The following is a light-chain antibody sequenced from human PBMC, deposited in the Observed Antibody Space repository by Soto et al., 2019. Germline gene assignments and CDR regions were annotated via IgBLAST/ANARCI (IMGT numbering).Light chain of an antibody. CDR1: QGINNN. Sequence: IVMTQSAATLSVSPGERATLSCRASQGINNNLAWYQQKPGRAPRLPIYGASTRAPGIPARFSGSGFGTEFTLTISSLQSEDFAVYYCQQYHNWPPITFGQGTRLEIK. J-gene: IGKJ5*01. CDR3: QQYHNWPPIT. V-gene: IGKV3-15*01. CDR2: GAS.